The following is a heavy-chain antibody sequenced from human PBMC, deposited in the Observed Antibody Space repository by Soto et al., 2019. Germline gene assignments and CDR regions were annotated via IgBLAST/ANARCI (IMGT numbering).Heavy chain of an antibody. V-gene: IGHV4-59*01. CDR3: AREASSKYYFDY. CDR2: IYYSGST. CDR1: GGSISSYY. Sequence: SETLSLTCTVSGGSISSYYWSWIRQPPGKGLEWIGYIYYSGSTNYNPSLKSRVTISVDTSKNQFSLKLSSVTAADTAVYYCAREASSKYYFDYWGQGTLVTVSS. J-gene: IGHJ4*02.